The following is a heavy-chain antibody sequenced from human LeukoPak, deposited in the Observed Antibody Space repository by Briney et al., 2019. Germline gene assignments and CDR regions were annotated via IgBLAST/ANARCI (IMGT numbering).Heavy chain of an antibody. Sequence: SGTLSLTCAVSGGSISSNWWSWVRQPPGKGLEWIGEIEDRGNTNYNPSLKSRVTISVDKSKNQFSLKLSSLTAADTAAYYCAGAGTYYLDNWGQGTLVTVSS. V-gene: IGHV4-4*02. D-gene: IGHD3-10*01. CDR3: AGAGTYYLDN. CDR2: IEDRGNT. J-gene: IGHJ4*02. CDR1: GGSISSNW.